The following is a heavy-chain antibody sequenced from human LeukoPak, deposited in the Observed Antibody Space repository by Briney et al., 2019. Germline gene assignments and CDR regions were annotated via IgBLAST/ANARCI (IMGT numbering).Heavy chain of an antibody. CDR1: GYSFTTYG. Sequence: SVKVSCKASGYSFTTYGISWVRQAPGQGLEWMGGIIPIFGTANYAQKFQGRVTITADKSTSTAYMELSSLRSEDTAVYYCARESPRFCSSTNCYEGYFDYWGQGTLVTVSS. D-gene: IGHD2-2*01. CDR2: IIPIFGTA. J-gene: IGHJ4*02. V-gene: IGHV1-69*06. CDR3: ARESPRFCSSTNCYEGYFDY.